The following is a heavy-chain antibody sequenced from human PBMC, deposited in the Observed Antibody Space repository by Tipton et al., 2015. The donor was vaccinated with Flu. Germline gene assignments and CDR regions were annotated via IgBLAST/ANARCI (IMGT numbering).Heavy chain of an antibody. D-gene: IGHD3-22*01. Sequence: TLSLTCTVSGGSISSYYWSWIRQPPGKGLEWIGYINYSGSTNYNPSLKSRVTISVDTSKNQFSLKLSSVTAADTAVYYCARAPPEYYDSSGYPHFDYWGQGTLVTVSS. CDR2: INYSGST. CDR1: GGSISSYY. J-gene: IGHJ4*02. CDR3: ARAPPEYYDSSGYPHFDY. V-gene: IGHV4-59*01.